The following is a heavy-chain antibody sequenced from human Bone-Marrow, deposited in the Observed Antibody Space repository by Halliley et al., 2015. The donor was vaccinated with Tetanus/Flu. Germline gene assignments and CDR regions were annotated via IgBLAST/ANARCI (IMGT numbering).Heavy chain of an antibody. J-gene: IGHJ4*02. D-gene: IGHD3-10*01. CDR1: GGYISPYY. CDR3: ARGGGRYYSPYD. V-gene: IGHV4-59*01. CDR2: IYYSGRA. Sequence: LRLSCTVSGGYISPYYWSWIRQSPGKGLEWIGDIYYSGRANYNPSLKSRVTISVDTSKTQFSLKLTSVTAADTAVYYCARGGGRYYSPYDWGQGTLVTVSS.